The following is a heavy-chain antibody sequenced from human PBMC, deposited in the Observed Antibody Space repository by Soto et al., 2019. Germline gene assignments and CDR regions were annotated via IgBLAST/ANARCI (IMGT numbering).Heavy chain of an antibody. D-gene: IGHD3-16*02. CDR2: ISGSGGST. J-gene: IGHJ4*02. CDR3: AKDQERIMITFGGVIGLDY. CDR1: GFTFSSYA. V-gene: IGHV3-23*01. Sequence: TGGPLRLSCAAAGFTFSSYAMSWVRQAPGKGLEWVSAISGSGGSTYYADSVKGRFTISRDNSKNTLYLQMNSLRAEDTAVYYCAKDQERIMITFGGVIGLDYWGQGTLVTVSS.